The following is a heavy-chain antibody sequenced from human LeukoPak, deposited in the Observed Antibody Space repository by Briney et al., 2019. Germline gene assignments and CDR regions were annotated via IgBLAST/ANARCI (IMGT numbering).Heavy chain of an antibody. CDR3: IGDFGSVGATNAFDI. V-gene: IGHV3-74*01. D-gene: IGHD1-26*01. CDR1: GFICSKYW. J-gene: IGHJ3*02. Sequence: PGGSLILSCVASGFICSKYWMHWLRQAAGKGLEWVSRINDDGVSTTSVDSVKSRFTISRDNAKSTVYLQMKSLRVEDTAVYYCIGDFGSVGATNAFDIWGQGTMVTVSS. CDR2: INDDGVST.